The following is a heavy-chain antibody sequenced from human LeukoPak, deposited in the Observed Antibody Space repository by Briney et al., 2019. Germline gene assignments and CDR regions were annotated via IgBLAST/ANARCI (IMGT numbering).Heavy chain of an antibody. Sequence: GASVKVSCRASGYTFTGYYMHWVRQAPGQGLEWMGWINPNSGGTNYAQKFQGRVTMTRDTSISTAYMKLSRLRSDDTAVYYCARDLRYCSSTSCYRGGLDYWGQGTLVTVSS. J-gene: IGHJ4*02. CDR2: INPNSGGT. D-gene: IGHD2-2*01. CDR1: GYTFTGYY. V-gene: IGHV1-2*02. CDR3: ARDLRYCSSTSCYRGGLDY.